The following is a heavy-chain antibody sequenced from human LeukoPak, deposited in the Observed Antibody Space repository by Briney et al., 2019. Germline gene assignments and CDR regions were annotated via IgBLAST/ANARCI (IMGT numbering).Heavy chain of an antibody. V-gene: IGHV3-9*01. CDR2: ISWNSGSI. CDR1: GFTFDDYA. D-gene: IGHD6-19*01. CDR3: XXXXXXXGXAVAGTDY. Sequence: GGSLRLSCAASGFTFDDYAMHWVRQAPGKGLEWVSGISWNSGSIGYADSVKGRFTISRDNAKNSLYLQMNSLRAEDTALYYCXXXXXXXGXAVAGTDYWGQGTLATVSS. J-gene: IGHJ4*02.